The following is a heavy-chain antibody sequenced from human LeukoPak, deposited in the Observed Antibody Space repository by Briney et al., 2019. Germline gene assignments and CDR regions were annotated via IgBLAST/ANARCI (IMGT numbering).Heavy chain of an antibody. CDR1: GFTFSRYA. J-gene: IGHJ4*02. CDR3: ARDASSDYDLGRYYFDH. Sequence: GGSLRLSCEASGFTFSRYAINWVRQAPGKGLEWVAVISYDGTNEYFADSVNGRITISRSNSKTTVYLQMNSLRTEDTALYYCARDASSDYDLGRYYFDHWGQGTLVTVSS. V-gene: IGHV3-30*04. D-gene: IGHD5-12*01. CDR2: ISYDGTNE.